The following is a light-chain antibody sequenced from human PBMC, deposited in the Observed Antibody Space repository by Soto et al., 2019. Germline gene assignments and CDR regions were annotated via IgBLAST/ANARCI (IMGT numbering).Light chain of an antibody. CDR2: EVS. V-gene: IGLV2-8*01. CDR1: SSDVGGYNY. J-gene: IGLJ2*01. CDR3: SSFAGNNNLV. Sequence: QSVLTKPPSASGSPGQSVNISCTGTSSDVGGYNYVSWYQQHPGKAPKHMISEVSKRLSGVPDRFAGSQSGNTASLTVSGLHAEDQADYCCSSFAGNNNLVVGEGTKLTVL.